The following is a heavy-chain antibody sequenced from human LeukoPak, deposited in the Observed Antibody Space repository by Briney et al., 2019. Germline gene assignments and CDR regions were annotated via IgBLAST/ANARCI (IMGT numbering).Heavy chain of an antibody. Sequence: GGSLRLSCAASGFTFSSYAMSWVRQAPGKGLEWVSAISGSGGSTYYADSVKGRFTISRDNSKNTLYLQMNSLRAEDTVVYYCAKDRLLLVGATVFILDAFGIWGQGTMVTVSS. V-gene: IGHV3-23*01. J-gene: IGHJ3*02. CDR3: AKDRLLLVGATVFILDAFGI. CDR2: ISGSGGST. CDR1: GFTFSSYA. D-gene: IGHD1-26*01.